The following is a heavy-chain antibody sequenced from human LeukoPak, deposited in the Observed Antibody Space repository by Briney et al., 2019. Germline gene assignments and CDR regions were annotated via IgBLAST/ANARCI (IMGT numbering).Heavy chain of an antibody. V-gene: IGHV3-30-3*01. J-gene: IGHJ4*02. CDR1: GFTFSSYA. CDR2: ISSDGSNK. CDR3: AKDRAAAVLYYFDY. D-gene: IGHD6-13*01. Sequence: GRSLRLSCAASGFTFSSYAMHWVRQAPGKGLEWVAVISSDGSNKYYADSVKGRFTISRDNAKNSLYLQMNSLRAEDTALYYCAKDRAAAVLYYFDYWGQGTLVTVSS.